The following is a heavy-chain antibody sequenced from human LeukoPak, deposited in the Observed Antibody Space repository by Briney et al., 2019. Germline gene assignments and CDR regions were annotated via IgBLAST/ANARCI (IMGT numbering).Heavy chain of an antibody. CDR3: AKGDYVLRYLGVDY. CDR1: GFTFSSYA. D-gene: IGHD3-9*01. CDR2: ISGSGGST. Sequence: PGGSLRLSCAASGFTFSSYAMSWVRQAPGKGLEWVSAISGSGGSTYYADSVKGRFTISRDNSKNTLYLQMNSLRAEDTAVYYCAKGDYVLRYLGVDYGGQGTLVTVSS. J-gene: IGHJ4*02. V-gene: IGHV3-23*01.